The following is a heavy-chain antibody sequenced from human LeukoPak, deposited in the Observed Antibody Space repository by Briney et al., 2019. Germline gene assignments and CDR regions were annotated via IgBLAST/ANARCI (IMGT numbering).Heavy chain of an antibody. V-gene: IGHV4-30-4*01. D-gene: IGHD3-22*01. CDR3: ARAPQTYYYDSSGLLDV. Sequence: SETLSLTCTVSGVSISSGDYYWSWIRQPPGKGLEWIGYIYYSGSTYYNPSLKSRVTISVDTSKNQFSLKLSSVTAADTAVYYCARAPQTYYYDSSGLLDVWGQGTTVTVSS. CDR1: GVSISSGDYY. CDR2: IYYSGST. J-gene: IGHJ6*02.